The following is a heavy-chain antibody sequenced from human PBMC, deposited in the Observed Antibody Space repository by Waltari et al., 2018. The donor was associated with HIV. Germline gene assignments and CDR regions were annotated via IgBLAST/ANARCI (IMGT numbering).Heavy chain of an antibody. D-gene: IGHD6-13*01. CDR3: ARGRGSSSWYILGEVYFDY. CDR2: INHSGST. CDR1: GGSFSGYY. J-gene: IGHJ4*02. V-gene: IGHV4-34*01. Sequence: QVQLQQWGAGLLKPSETLSLTCAVYGGSFSGYYWSWIRQPPGKGLEWIGEINHSGSTNYNPSLKSRVTISVDTSKNQFSLKLSSVTAADTAVYYCARGRGSSSWYILGEVYFDYWGQGTLVTVSS.